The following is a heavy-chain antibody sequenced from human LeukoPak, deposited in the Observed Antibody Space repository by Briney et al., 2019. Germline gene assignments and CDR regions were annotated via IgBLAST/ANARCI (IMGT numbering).Heavy chain of an antibody. CDR1: GFTFSSYS. D-gene: IGHD3-9*01. CDR2: ISSSSSYI. Sequence: PGRSLRLSCAASGFTFSSYSMNWVRQAPGKGLEWVSSISSSSSYIYYADSVKGRFTISRDNAKNSLYLQMNSLRAEDTAVYYCARAEYYDILTGYDWGQGTLVTVSS. J-gene: IGHJ4*02. V-gene: IGHV3-21*01. CDR3: ARAEYYDILTGYD.